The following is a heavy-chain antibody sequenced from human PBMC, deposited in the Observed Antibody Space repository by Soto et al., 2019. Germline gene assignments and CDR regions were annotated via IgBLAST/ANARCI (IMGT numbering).Heavy chain of an antibody. CDR1: VVSVSSGSNY. CDR3: ARVVIGLNRRSPYYYMDV. D-gene: IGHD3-22*01. CDR2: IYYSGST. J-gene: IGHJ6*03. V-gene: IGHV4-61*01. Sequence: PSETLSLTCPVSVVSVSSGSNYWGWIRQPPGKGLEWIGCIYYSGSTNYNPSLKSRVTISVDTSKNQFSLKLSSVTAADTAVYYCARVVIGLNRRSPYYYMDVWGKGTTVTVSS.